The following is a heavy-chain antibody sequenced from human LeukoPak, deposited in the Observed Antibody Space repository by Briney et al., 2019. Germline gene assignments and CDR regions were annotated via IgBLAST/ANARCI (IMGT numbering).Heavy chain of an antibody. D-gene: IGHD3-3*01. CDR1: GGTFSSYA. CDR3: AASAGYDFWSGYGGPFDP. J-gene: IGHJ5*02. V-gene: IGHV1-69*13. CDR2: IIPIFGTA. Sequence: SVKVSCKASGGTFSSYAISWVRQAPGQGLEWMGGIIPIFGTANYAQKFQGRVTITADESTSTAYMELSSLRSEDTAVYYCAASAGYDFWSGYGGPFDPWGQGTLVTVSS.